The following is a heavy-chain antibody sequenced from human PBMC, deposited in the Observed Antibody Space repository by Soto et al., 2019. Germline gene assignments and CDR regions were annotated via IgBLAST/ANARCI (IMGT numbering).Heavy chain of an antibody. V-gene: IGHV4-31*03. CDR2: IYYSGST. Sequence: QVQLQESGPGLVKPSQTLSLTCTVSGGSISSGGYYWSWIRQHPGKGLEWIGYIYYSGSTYYNPSLKSRVTISVDTSNTQFSLKLSSVTAADTAVYYCARAGLDSYGDPEGNFDYWGQGTLVTVSS. J-gene: IGHJ4*02. CDR3: ARAGLDSYGDPEGNFDY. CDR1: GGSISSGGYY. D-gene: IGHD4-17*01.